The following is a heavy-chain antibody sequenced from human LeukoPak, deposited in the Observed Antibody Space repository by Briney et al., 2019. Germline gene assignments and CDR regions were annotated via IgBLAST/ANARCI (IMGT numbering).Heavy chain of an antibody. Sequence: SVKVSCKASGGTFSSYAIGWVRQAPGQGLEWMGRVIPILGIANYAQKFQGRVTITADKSTSTAYMELRSLRSDDTAVYYCARGVDSGSYYVMDYWGQGTLVTVSS. J-gene: IGHJ4*02. CDR2: VIPILGIA. D-gene: IGHD1-26*01. CDR1: GGTFSSYA. V-gene: IGHV1-69*04. CDR3: ARGVDSGSYYVMDY.